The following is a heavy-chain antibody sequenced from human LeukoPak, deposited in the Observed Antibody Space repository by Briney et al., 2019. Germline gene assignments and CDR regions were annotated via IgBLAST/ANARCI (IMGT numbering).Heavy chain of an antibody. CDR1: GYTFTGYY. Sequence: EASVKVSCKASGYTFTGYYVHWVRQAPGQGLEWMGWINPNSGGTNYAQKFQGRVTMTRDTSISTAYMELSRLRSDDTAVYYCARDLGRDGSTADYWGQGTLVTVSS. V-gene: IGHV1-2*02. D-gene: IGHD5-24*01. CDR2: INPNSGGT. J-gene: IGHJ4*02. CDR3: ARDLGRDGSTADY.